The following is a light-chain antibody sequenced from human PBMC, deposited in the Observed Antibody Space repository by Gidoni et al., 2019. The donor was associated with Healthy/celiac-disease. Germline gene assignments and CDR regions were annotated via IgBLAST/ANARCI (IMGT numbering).Light chain of an antibody. CDR3: SSYTSSSTWV. Sequence: SALTQPASVSGSPGQSITISCTGTSSDVGGYNYVSWYQQHPGKAPKLMIYDVRNRPSGVSNRFSGSKSGNTASLTISVLQAEDEADYYCSSYTSSSTWVFGGGTKLTVL. V-gene: IGLV2-14*01. CDR1: SSDVGGYNY. CDR2: DVR. J-gene: IGLJ3*02.